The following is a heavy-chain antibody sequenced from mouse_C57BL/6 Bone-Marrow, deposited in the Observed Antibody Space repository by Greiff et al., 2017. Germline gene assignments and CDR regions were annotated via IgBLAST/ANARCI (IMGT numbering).Heavy chain of an antibody. CDR1: GYTFTSYG. CDR2: IYPRSGNT. D-gene: IGHD1-1*01. J-gene: IGHJ2*01. CDR3: AYTTGVDALDY. Sequence: QVQLQQSGAELVRPGASVKLSCKASGYTFTSYGISWVKQRPGQGLEWIGEIYPRSGNTYYNDKFKGKATLTADKSSSTAYMELRSLTSEDSAVYFCAYTTGVDALDYWGQGTTLTVSS. V-gene: IGHV1-81*01.